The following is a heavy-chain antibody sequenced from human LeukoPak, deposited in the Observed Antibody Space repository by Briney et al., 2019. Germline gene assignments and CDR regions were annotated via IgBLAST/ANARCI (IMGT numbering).Heavy chain of an antibody. Sequence: ASVKVSCKVSGYTLTELSMHWVRRVPGKGLEWMEGFDPEDGETIYAQKFQGRVTMTEDTSTDTAYMELSSLRSEDTAVYYCATGGSWYGDRYFYYYGLDVWGQGTTVTVSS. D-gene: IGHD6-13*01. CDR1: GYTLTELS. J-gene: IGHJ6*02. V-gene: IGHV1-24*01. CDR3: ATGGSWYGDRYFYYYGLDV. CDR2: FDPEDGET.